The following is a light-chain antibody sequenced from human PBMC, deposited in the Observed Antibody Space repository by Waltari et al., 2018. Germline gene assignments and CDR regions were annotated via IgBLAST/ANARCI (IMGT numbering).Light chain of an antibody. CDR2: DVN. J-gene: IGLJ3*02. CDR3: CSFTRSNSWV. Sequence: RAHLPSVSGSPGQSITFPSLGPGTNVVAYTYVSWYQQHPGKAPGLMIFDVNDRPAGVSYRFSGSKSGNTASLTISGLQAEDEADYYCCSFTRSNSWVFGGGTKLTVL. CDR1: GTNVVAYTY. V-gene: IGLV2-14*03.